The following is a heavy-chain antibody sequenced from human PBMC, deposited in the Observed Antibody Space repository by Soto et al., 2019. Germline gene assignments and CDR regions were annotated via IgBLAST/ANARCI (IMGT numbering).Heavy chain of an antibody. D-gene: IGHD3-9*01. V-gene: IGHV4-39*01. CDR3: ARLDILTGYTVYYYGMDV. CDR1: GGSISSSSYY. Sequence: PSETLSLTCTVSGGSISSSSYYWGWIRQPPGKGLEWIGSIYYSGSTYYNPSLKSRVTISVDTSKNQFSLKLSSVTAADTAVYYCARLDILTGYTVYYYGMDVWGQGTTVT. CDR2: IYYSGST. J-gene: IGHJ6*02.